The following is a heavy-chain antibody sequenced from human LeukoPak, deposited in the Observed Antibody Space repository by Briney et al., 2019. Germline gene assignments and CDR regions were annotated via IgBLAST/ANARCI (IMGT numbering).Heavy chain of an antibody. D-gene: IGHD3-22*01. CDR2: IGGSNDHT. Sequence: PGGSLRLSCAASGFSFTTYSMNWLRQAPGKGLEWVSSIGGSNDHTYYADSVRGRFTISRENSKNTLYLQMNSLRAEDTAVYYCAHTDSYYFDSGMVSWGQGALVTVSS. CDR1: GFSFTTYS. J-gene: IGHJ5*02. V-gene: IGHV3-21*04. CDR3: AHTDSYYFDSGMVS.